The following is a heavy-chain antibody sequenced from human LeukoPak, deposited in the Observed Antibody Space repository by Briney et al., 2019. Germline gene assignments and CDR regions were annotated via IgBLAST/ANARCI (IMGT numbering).Heavy chain of an antibody. Sequence: SETLSLTCAVSGYSISSGYYRGWIRQPPGKGLEWIGSIYHSGSTYYNPSLKSRVTISVDTSKNQFSLKLSSVTAADTAVYYCARVRDAFDIWGQGTMVTVSS. CDR2: IYHSGST. V-gene: IGHV4-38-2*01. J-gene: IGHJ3*02. CDR3: ARVRDAFDI. CDR1: GYSISSGYY.